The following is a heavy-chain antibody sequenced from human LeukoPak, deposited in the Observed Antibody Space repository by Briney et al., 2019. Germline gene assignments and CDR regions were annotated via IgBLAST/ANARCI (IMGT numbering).Heavy chain of an antibody. Sequence: PGGSLRLSCAASGFTFSSYEMNWVRQAPGKGLEWVSYISTSGSIMYYADSVKGRFTISRDNAKNSLCLQMNSLRAEDTAVYYCARDRGGYCSGGSCYGIPYFDYWGQGTLVTVSS. CDR3: ARDRGGYCSGGSCYGIPYFDY. CDR2: ISTSGSIM. CDR1: GFTFSSYE. V-gene: IGHV3-48*03. J-gene: IGHJ4*02. D-gene: IGHD2-15*01.